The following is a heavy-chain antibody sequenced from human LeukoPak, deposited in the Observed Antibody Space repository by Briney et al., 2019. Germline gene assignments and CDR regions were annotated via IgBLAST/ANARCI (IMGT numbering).Heavy chain of an antibody. CDR2: IKQDGSEK. Sequence: SGGSLRLSCAASGFTFSSYWMSWVRQAPGKGLEWVANIKQDGSEKYYVDSVKGRFTISRDNAKNSLYLQMNSLRAEDTAVYYCARVSPWPHDSSGYEFDYWGQGILVTVSS. CDR1: GFTFSSYW. J-gene: IGHJ4*02. V-gene: IGHV3-7*03. CDR3: ARVSPWPHDSSGYEFDY. D-gene: IGHD3-22*01.